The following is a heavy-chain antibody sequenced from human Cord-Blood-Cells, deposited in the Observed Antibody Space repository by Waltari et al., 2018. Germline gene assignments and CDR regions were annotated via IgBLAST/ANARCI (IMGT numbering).Heavy chain of an antibody. CDR3: ARCSPFSSSWYFDY. V-gene: IGHV4-39*07. D-gene: IGHD6-13*01. CDR2: LGYSGST. J-gene: IGHJ4*02. Sequence: QLQLQESGPGLVKPSETLSLTCTVSGGSISSSSYYWGWIRQPPGKGREWIGSLGYSGSTYYTPSLKSRVTISVDTSKTQFSLKLSSVTAADTAVYYCARCSPFSSSWYFDYWGQGTLVTVSS. CDR1: GGSISSSSYY.